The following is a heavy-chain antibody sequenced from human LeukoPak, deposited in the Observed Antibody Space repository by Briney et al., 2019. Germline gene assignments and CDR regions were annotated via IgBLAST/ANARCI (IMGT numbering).Heavy chain of an antibody. Sequence: SETLSLTCTVSGGSISSYYWSWIRQPPGKGLEWIGYIYYSGSTNYTPSLKSRLTISVDTSKNQFSLKLRSVTAADTAVYYCARTGTVALFDYWGQGTLVTVSS. CDR1: GGSISSYY. J-gene: IGHJ4*02. CDR3: ARTGTVALFDY. CDR2: IYYSGST. V-gene: IGHV4-59*01. D-gene: IGHD3/OR15-3a*01.